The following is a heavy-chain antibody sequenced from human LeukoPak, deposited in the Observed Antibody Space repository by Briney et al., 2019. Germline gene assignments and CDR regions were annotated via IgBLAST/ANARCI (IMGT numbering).Heavy chain of an antibody. J-gene: IGHJ6*03. CDR3: ARQWLVENYYYYYYMDV. V-gene: IGHV1-69*06. CDR1: GGTFSSYA. CDR2: IIPIFGTA. D-gene: IGHD6-19*01. Sequence: SVKVSCKASGGTFSSYAISWVRQAPGQGLEWMGGIIPIFGTANYAQKFQGRVTITADKSTSTAYMELSSLRSEDTAVYYCARQWLVENYYYYYYMDVWGKGTTVTVSS.